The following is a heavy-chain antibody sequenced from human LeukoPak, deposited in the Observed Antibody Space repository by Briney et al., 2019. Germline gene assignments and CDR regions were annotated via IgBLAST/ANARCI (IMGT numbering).Heavy chain of an antibody. Sequence: GASVKVSCKASGYTFTSYAMHWVRQAPGQRLEWMGWINAGNGNTKYSQKFQGRVTITRDTSASTAYMELSSLRSEDTAVYYCASCTVVPAAMDYYYYGMDVWGQGTTVTVSS. CDR3: ASCTVVPAAMDYYYYGMDV. CDR1: GYTFTSYA. V-gene: IGHV1-3*01. D-gene: IGHD2-2*01. CDR2: INAGNGNT. J-gene: IGHJ6*02.